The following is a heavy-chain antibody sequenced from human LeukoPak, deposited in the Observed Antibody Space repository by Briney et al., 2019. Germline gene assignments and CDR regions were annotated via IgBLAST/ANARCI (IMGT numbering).Heavy chain of an antibody. J-gene: IGHJ6*03. Sequence: GGSLRLSCAASGFTFSSYSMNWVRQAPGKGLEWVSSISSSSSYIYYADSVKGRFTISRDNAKNSLYLQMNSLRAEDTAVYYCARRAIAVAGTGANYYYYYYMDVWGKGTTVTVSS. CDR2: ISSSSSYI. CDR3: ARRAIAVAGTGANYYYYYYMDV. CDR1: GFTFSSYS. D-gene: IGHD6-19*01. V-gene: IGHV3-21*01.